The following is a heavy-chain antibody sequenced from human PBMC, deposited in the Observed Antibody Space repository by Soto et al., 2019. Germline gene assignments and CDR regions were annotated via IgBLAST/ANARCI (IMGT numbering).Heavy chain of an antibody. V-gene: IGHV1-2*02. CDR3: ARDHTFCSSPRCYRFPASYYHGMDV. D-gene: IGHD2-2*02. Sequence: ASVKVSCKSYGYTFTGYYIHWVRQTPGRGVEWMGCVTPDSGGTNYAQKFQGRVTMTRDTSTITVYVELISLRSEEAAVYYLARDHTFCSSPRCYRFPASYYHGMDVWAQGTTVTVSS. CDR1: GYTFTGYY. CDR2: VTPDSGGT. J-gene: IGHJ6*02.